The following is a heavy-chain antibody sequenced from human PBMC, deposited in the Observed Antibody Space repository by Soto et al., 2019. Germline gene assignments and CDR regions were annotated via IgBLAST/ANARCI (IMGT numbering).Heavy chain of an antibody. J-gene: IGHJ4*02. CDR1: GYTFTGYY. CDR3: ARVPRVDTAMVPFDY. V-gene: IGHV1-2*02. Sequence: SVNVSCKASGYTFTGYYMHWVRQAPGQGLEWMGWINPNSGGTNYAQKFQGRVTMTRDTSISTAYMELSRLRSDDTAVYYCARVPRVDTAMVPFDYWGQGTLVTVSS. D-gene: IGHD5-18*01. CDR2: INPNSGGT.